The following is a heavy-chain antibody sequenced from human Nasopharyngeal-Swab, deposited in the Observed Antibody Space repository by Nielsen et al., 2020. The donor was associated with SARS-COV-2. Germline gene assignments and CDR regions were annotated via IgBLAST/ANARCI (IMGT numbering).Heavy chain of an antibody. CDR3: ARDRYSSGWYSGSYYYYYGMDV. Sequence: ASVKVSCKASGYTFTSYGISWVRQAPGQGLVWMGWISAYNGNTNYAQKLQGRVTMTTDTSTSTAYMELRSLRSDDTAVYYCARDRYSSGWYSGSYYYYYGMDVWGQGTTVTVSS. V-gene: IGHV1-18*01. CDR2: ISAYNGNT. D-gene: IGHD6-19*01. J-gene: IGHJ6*02. CDR1: GYTFTSYG.